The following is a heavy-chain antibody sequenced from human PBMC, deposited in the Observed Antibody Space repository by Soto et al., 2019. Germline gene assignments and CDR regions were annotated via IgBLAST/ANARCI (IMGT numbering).Heavy chain of an antibody. CDR2: IYHRGDT. D-gene: IGHD4-4*01. CDR3: ARARTVGVEFWFDP. V-gene: IGHV4-30-2*01. J-gene: IGHJ5*02. CDR1: GGSINSGGYS. Sequence: SETLSLTCAVSGGSINSGGYSWNWIRQPPGKGLEWIGHIYHRGDTYYNPSLKSRVTISVDRSKNQFSLNWNSVTAADTAVYFCARARTVGVEFWFDPWGQGTLVTVSS.